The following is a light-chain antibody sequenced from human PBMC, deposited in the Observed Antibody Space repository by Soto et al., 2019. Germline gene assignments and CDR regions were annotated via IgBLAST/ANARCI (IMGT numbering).Light chain of an antibody. CDR2: EVI. J-gene: IGLJ3*02. CDR1: SSDVGSYKL. Sequence: QSALTQPASVSGSPGQSITISCTGTSSDVGSYKLVSWYPQHPGKAPKLMIYEVIKRPSGVSNRFSGSKSGNTASLTISGLQAEDEADYYCCSYAGSSTWVFGGGTKLTVL. CDR3: CSYAGSSTWV. V-gene: IGLV2-23*02.